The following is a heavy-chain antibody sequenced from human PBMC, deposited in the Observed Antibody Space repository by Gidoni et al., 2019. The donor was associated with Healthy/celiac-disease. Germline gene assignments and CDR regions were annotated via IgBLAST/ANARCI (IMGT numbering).Heavy chain of an antibody. CDR3: AKDQWAGTTPPSFQH. V-gene: IGHV3-30*18. CDR1: GFTFSSYG. D-gene: IGHD6-19*01. CDR2: ISYDGSNK. J-gene: IGHJ1*01. Sequence: QVQLVESGGGVVQPGRSLRLSCAASGFTFSSYGMHWVRQAPGKGLEWVAVISYDGSNKYYADSVKGRFTISRDNSKNTLYLQMNSLRAEDTAVYYCAKDQWAGTTPPSFQHWGQGTLVTVSS.